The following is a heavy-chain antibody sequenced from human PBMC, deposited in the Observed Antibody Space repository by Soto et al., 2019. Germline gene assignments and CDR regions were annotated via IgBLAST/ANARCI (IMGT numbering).Heavy chain of an antibody. CDR3: ARGLEVVVVGSGMDV. V-gene: IGHV1-58*01. J-gene: IGHJ6*02. D-gene: IGHD2-15*01. CDR2: IVVGSGNT. Sequence: SVQVTCQASGLTLRDTAVRWVLQRRGLRLEWIGWIVVGSGNTNYAQDFQGRVTITADESTSTAYMELSSLRSEDTAVYYCARGLEVVVVGSGMDVWGQGTTVTGSS. CDR1: GLTLRDTA.